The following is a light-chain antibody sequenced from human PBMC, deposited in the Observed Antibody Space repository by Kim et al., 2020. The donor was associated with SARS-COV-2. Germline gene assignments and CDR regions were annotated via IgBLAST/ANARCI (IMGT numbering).Light chain of an antibody. V-gene: IGKV1-5*01. CDR3: QQYNSYSAT. Sequence: DIQMTQSPSTLSASVGDRVTITCRASQSISSWLAWYQQKPGKAPKLLIYDASSLESGVPSRFSGSGSGTEFTLTISSLQPDDFATYYCQQYNSYSATFGQGTKVDI. CDR2: DAS. J-gene: IGKJ1*01. CDR1: QSISSW.